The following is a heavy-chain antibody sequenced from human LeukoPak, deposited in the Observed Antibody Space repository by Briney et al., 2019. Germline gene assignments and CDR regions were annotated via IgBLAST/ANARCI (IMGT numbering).Heavy chain of an antibody. V-gene: IGHV4-4*07. CDR2: IYPSGSP. Sequence: LETLSLTCTVSGGSISSYYWSWIRQPAGKGLEWIGRIYPSGSPNYNPSLKSRVTMSVHTSKNQFSLKLSSVTAADTAVYYCARDFRGRSDLWGQGTLVTVSS. CDR3: ARDFRGRSDL. CDR1: GGSISSYY. D-gene: IGHD3-3*01. J-gene: IGHJ4*02.